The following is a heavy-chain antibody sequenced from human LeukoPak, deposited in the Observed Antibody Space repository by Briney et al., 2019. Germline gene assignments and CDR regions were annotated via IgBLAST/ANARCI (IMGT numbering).Heavy chain of an antibody. J-gene: IGHJ6*02. V-gene: IGHV3-30*18. CDR2: ISYDGSKI. CDR1: GFSLSSYG. D-gene: IGHD3-10*01. CDR3: AKDRGSHYYGMDV. Sequence: PGGSLRLSCAASGFSLSSYGMHWVRQAPGKGLEWVAVISYDGSKIYYADSVKGRFTIFRDNSKNTLYLQMNSLRPEDTAVYYCAKDRGSHYYGMDVWGQGTTVTVSS.